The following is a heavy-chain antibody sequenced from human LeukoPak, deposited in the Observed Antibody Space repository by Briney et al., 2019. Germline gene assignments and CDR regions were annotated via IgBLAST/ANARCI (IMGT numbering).Heavy chain of an antibody. CDR1: GYTFTGYY. J-gene: IGHJ4*02. V-gene: IGHV1-2*02. CDR2: INPNSGGT. D-gene: IGHD6-19*01. Sequence: ASVKVSCKASGYTFTGYYMHWVRQAPGQGLEWMGWINPNSGGTNYAQKFQGRVNMTRETSISTAYMELSRLRSDDTAVYYCAREGSRYSSGWYGYWGQGTLVTVSS. CDR3: AREGSRYSSGWYGY.